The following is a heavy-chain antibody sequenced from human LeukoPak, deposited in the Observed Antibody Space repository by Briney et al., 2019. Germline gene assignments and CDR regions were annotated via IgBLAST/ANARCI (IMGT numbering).Heavy chain of an antibody. V-gene: IGHV5-51*01. J-gene: IGHJ4*02. Sequence: PGESLQISCEASPSLFANYWIAWVRQMPGKGLEWMGVIYPADSDIRYSPSFEGQVIISADKSISTAYLQWSSLKASDTAMYYCARQSQEFNPLLYWGQGTLVTVSS. CDR1: PSLFANYW. CDR2: IYPADSDI. CDR3: ARQSQEFNPLLY. D-gene: IGHD3-10*01.